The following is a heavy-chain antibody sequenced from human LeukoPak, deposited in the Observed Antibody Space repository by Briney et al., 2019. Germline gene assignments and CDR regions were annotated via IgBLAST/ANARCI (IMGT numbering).Heavy chain of an antibody. Sequence: KSSETLSLTCTLPGGSISSYYWSSIRQPPGKGLEWIGYIYYSGSTYYNLSLKSRVTISVDSSKNQFSLKLSSVTAADTAVDYCARSVEGYCSGGSCYYCYYYMDVWGKGTTVTVSS. CDR2: IYYSGST. J-gene: IGHJ6*03. CDR3: ARSVEGYCSGGSCYYCYYYMDV. D-gene: IGHD2-15*01. V-gene: IGHV4-59*01. CDR1: GGSISSYY.